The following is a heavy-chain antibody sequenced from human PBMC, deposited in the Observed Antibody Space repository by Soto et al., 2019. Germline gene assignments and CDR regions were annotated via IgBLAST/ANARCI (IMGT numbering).Heavy chain of an antibody. J-gene: IGHJ1*01. D-gene: IGHD6-19*01. CDR2: INPNSGGT. CDR3: ARDTIPTVISVAGKIYFQH. CDR1: GYTLTGYY. V-gene: IGHV1-2*02. Sequence: DSVKVSCKASGYTLTGYYMHWVRQAPGQGLEWMGWINPNSGGTNYAQKFQGRVTMTRDTSISTAYMELSRLRSDDTAVYYCARDTIPTVISVAGKIYFQHWCQPILVTVSS.